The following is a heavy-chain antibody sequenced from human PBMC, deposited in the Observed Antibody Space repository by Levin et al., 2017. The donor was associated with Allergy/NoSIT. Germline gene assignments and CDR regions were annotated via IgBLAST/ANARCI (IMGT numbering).Heavy chain of an antibody. V-gene: IGHV4-4*07. CDR3: ARDRVEESHYHFWTSYKYYFDY. CDR1: GDSISSFY. D-gene: IGHD3-3*01. CDR2: FQTGGSS. J-gene: IGHJ4*02. Sequence: SQTLSLTCAVSGDSISSFYWSWIRQPAGKGLEWIGRFQTGGSSNYNPSLKSRVTMSLDASKNQLSLKLISVTAADTAVYYCARDRVEESHYHFWTSYKYYFDYWGQGSLVTVSS.